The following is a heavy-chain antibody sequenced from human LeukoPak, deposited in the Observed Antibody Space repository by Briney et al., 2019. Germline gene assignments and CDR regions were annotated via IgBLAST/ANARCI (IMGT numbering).Heavy chain of an antibody. D-gene: IGHD6-13*01. CDR3: ARLTAGGTYSSSWYEPLDD. V-gene: IGHV1-69*04. Sequence: SVKVSCKASGGTFSSYAISWVRQAPGEGLEWMGRIIPILGLANYAQKFPARVTITADKSTSTTYMELSSLSSEDTAVYSCARLTAGGTYSSSWYEPLDDWGQRTLVTVSS. J-gene: IGHJ4*02. CDR1: GGTFSSYA. CDR2: IIPILGLA.